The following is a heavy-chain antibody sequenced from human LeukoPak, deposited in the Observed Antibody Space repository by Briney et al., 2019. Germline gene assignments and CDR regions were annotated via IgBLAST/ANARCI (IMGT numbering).Heavy chain of an antibody. J-gene: IGHJ6*02. V-gene: IGHV1-69*10. CDR2: IIPILGIA. CDR3: ARTTFGPNSRPFYYYYGMDV. Sequence: SVTVSRKVSGGTFSSYAIRWVRQPPGQGREWVGGIIPILGIANYEQKVQGRVTITAGKSTSTTYMELSSLRSEDTAVYYCARTTFGPNSRPFYYYYGMDVWGQGTTVTVSS. D-gene: IGHD3-3*01. CDR1: GGTFSSYA.